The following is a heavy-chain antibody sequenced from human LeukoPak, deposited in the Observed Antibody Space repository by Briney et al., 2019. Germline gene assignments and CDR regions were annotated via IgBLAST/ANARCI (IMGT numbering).Heavy chain of an antibody. D-gene: IGHD3-10*01. CDR1: GFTFDKYS. CDR3: ARDYYRSGSYAVDF. Sequence: GGSLRLSCAASGFTFDKYSMNWVRQAPGKGLEWVSHISSASITIYYADSVKGRFTISRDNAKSSLYLHMTSLRAEDTVLYYCARDYYRSGSYAVDFWGQGTLVTVSS. CDR2: ISSASITI. J-gene: IGHJ4*02. V-gene: IGHV3-48*01.